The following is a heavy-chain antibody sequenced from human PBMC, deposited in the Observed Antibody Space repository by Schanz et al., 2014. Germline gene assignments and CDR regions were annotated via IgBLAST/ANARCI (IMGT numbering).Heavy chain of an antibody. CDR3: ATEGPRGTRHPINYYYAMDN. CDR1: GFAFNNYG. V-gene: IGHV3-33*01. D-gene: IGHD6-6*01. J-gene: IGHJ6*02. CDR2: IWYDGSNK. Sequence: QVQLAESGGGVVQPGRSLRLSCAASGFAFNNYGMHWVRQAPGKGLEWVAIIWYDGSNKYYADSVKGRFTISRDNSKNALFLQMSSLRAEDTAVYYCATEGPRGTRHPINYYYAMDNWGQGTKVTV.